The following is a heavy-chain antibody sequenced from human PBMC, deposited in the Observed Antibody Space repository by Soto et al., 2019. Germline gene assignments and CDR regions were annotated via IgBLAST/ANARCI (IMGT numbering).Heavy chain of an antibody. V-gene: IGHV3-30*18. CDR3: AQEGVREAAGSSPADY. Sequence: QVQLVESGGGVVQPGRSLRLSCAASGFTFSSYGMDWVRQAPGKGLEWVARIWYDGSNKNYADSVKGRFTISRDNSKNPLYLQMSHVRAEDTAVYYCAQEGVREAAGSSPADYWGQGTLVTVSS. CDR2: IWYDGSNK. J-gene: IGHJ4*02. D-gene: IGHD6-13*01. CDR1: GFTFSSYG.